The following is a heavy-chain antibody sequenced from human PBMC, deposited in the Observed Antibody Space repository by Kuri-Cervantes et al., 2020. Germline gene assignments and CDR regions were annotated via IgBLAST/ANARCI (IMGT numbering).Heavy chain of an antibody. J-gene: IGHJ6*02. CDR2: ISYDGSNK. V-gene: IGHV3-30-3*01. D-gene: IGHD3-10*01. Sequence: LKISCAASGFTFSSYAMHWVRQAPGKGLEWVAVISYDGSNKYYADSVKGRFTISRDNSKNTLYLQMNSLRAEDTAVYYCAKVATMVRGVINTYYYYGMDVWGQGTTVTVSS. CDR3: AKVATMVRGVINTYYYYGMDV. CDR1: GFTFSSYA.